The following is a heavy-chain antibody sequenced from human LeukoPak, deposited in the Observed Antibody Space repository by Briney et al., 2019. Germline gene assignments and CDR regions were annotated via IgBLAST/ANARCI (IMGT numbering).Heavy chain of an antibody. CDR1: GHTFSGFY. CDR2: IKPDSGAT. D-gene: IGHD7-27*01. V-gene: IGHV1-2*02. J-gene: IGHJ4*02. CDR3: MRDGNWVRQDFDL. Sequence: GDSVKVSCKASGHTFSGFYMYWVRQAPGQGLEWMGWIKPDSGATGYSQKFQGRVTMTRDTSISTLYMELSSLTSDDTAVYYCMRDGNWVRQDFDLWGQGTLVTVSS.